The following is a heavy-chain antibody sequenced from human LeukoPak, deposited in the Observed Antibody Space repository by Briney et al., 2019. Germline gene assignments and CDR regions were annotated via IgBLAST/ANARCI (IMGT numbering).Heavy chain of an antibody. V-gene: IGHV3-33*01. CDR3: ARDLGYCSGGSCHNYYYYGMDV. CDR2: IWYDGSNK. Sequence: PGGSLRLSCAASGFTFSSYGMHWVRQAPGKGLEWVAVIWYDGSNKYYADSVKGRFTISRDNSKNTLYLQMNSLRAEDTAVYYWARDLGYCSGGSCHNYYYYGMDVWGQGTTVTVS. CDR1: GFTFSSYG. J-gene: IGHJ6*02. D-gene: IGHD2-15*01.